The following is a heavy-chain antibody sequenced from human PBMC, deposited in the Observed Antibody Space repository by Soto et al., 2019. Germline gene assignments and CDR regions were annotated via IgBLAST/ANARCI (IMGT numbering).Heavy chain of an antibody. Sequence: GGSLRLSCAASGFTFSSYAMHWVRQAPGKGLEWVALISYDGYSKWYADAVKGRFTISRDNSNNTLFPEMNSLRADDTAVYFGAAIREVDVWGQGTTVTVSS. CDR1: GFTFSSYA. CDR3: AAIREVDV. J-gene: IGHJ6*02. V-gene: IGHV3-30*03. D-gene: IGHD1-26*01. CDR2: ISYDGYSK.